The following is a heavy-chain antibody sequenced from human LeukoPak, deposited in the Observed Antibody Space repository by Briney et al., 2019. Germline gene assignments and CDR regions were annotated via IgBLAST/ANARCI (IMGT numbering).Heavy chain of an antibody. CDR3: ARDSLYYDILPGSGWFDP. CDR1: GYTFTGYY. CDR2: INPNSGGT. V-gene: IGHV1-2*02. Sequence: ASVKVSCKASGYTFTGYYMHWVRQAPGQGLELMGWINPNSGGTNYAQKFQGRVTMTRGTSISTAYMELSRLRSDDTAVYYCARDSLYYDILPGSGWFDPWGQGTLVTVSS. J-gene: IGHJ5*02. D-gene: IGHD3-9*01.